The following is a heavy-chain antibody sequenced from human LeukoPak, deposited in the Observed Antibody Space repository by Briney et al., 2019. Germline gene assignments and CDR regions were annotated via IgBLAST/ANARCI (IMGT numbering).Heavy chain of an antibody. D-gene: IGHD6-6*01. Sequence: SETLSLTCGVSGGSFSSYYWRWIRQPPGKGLEWNGEINHSGITNYNPSLKSRVTISVDTSKNQFSLNLTAVTAADTAVYYCRSYGSSSDYWGQGSLVTVSS. CDR3: RSYGSSSDY. CDR2: INHSGIT. V-gene: IGHV4-34*01. CDR1: GGSFSSYY. J-gene: IGHJ4*02.